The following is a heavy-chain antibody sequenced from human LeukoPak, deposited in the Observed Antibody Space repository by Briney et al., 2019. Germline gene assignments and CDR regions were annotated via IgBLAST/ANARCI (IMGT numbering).Heavy chain of an antibody. V-gene: IGHV3-30*02. J-gene: IGHJ4*02. CDR3: AGRAVYCSGGSCPPDY. Sequence: GGSLRLSCAASGFTLSSYGMHWVRQAPGKGLDWVAFIRYDESNKYYTDSVKGRFTISRDNSKNTLYLQMNSLRGEDTAVYYCAGRAVYCSGGSCPPDYWGQGTLVTVSS. D-gene: IGHD2-15*01. CDR1: GFTLSSYG. CDR2: IRYDESNK.